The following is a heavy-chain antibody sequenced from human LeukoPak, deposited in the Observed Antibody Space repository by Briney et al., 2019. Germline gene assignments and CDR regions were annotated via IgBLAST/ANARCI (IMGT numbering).Heavy chain of an antibody. CDR3: ARRAHSGAMITLDY. D-gene: IGHD5-12*01. J-gene: IGHJ4*02. V-gene: IGHV3-23*01. CDR2: ISSSGEST. Sequence: GGSLRLSYAASGFTFSNAWMSWVRQAPGKGLEWVSGISSSGESTYYVDSVKGRFTISRDNSKNTLYLRMSSLRAEDTALYYCARRAHSGAMITLDYWGQGTLVTVSS. CDR1: GFTFSNAW.